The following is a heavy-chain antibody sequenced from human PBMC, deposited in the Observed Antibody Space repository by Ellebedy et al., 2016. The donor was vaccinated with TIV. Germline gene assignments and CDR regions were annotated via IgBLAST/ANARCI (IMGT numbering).Heavy chain of an antibody. CDR2: IYVSGST. V-gene: IGHV4-39*07. Sequence: SETLSLTCNVSGGSISSSSSYYCGWIRQPPGKGLEWIGSIYVSGSTYYNPSLKSRVIISVDTSKNHFSLKLNSVTAADTAVYYCARDMGNYFDYWGQGTLVTVSS. CDR1: GGSISSSSSYY. J-gene: IGHJ4*02. CDR3: ARDMGNYFDY. D-gene: IGHD3-10*01.